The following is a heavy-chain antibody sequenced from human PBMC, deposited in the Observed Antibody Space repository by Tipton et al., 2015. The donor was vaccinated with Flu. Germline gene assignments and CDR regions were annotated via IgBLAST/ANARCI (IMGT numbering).Heavy chain of an antibody. CDR3: ARDVYSGSYQAS. J-gene: IGHJ5*02. Sequence: QLVQSGAEVKKPGASVKVSCKASGYTYFSYGITWVRQAPGQGLEWMGWISPYRGSTKYAQKFQGRVTMTTDTSTTTAYMELRSLRSDDTAVYYCARDVYSGSYQASWGQGTLVTVSS. CDR2: ISPYRGST. CDR1: GYTYFSYG. V-gene: IGHV1-18*01. D-gene: IGHD1-26*01.